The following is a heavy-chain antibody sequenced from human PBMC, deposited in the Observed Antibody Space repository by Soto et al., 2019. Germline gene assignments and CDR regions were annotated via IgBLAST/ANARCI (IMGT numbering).Heavy chain of an antibody. V-gene: IGHV6-1*01. CDR1: GDSVSSNSAS. Sequence: PSQTLSLTCAISGDSVSSNSASWNWIRQSPSRGLEWLGRTYYRSKWYNDYAVSVKSRITINPDTSKNQFSLQLSSVTPEDTAVYYCARVGPNDYGTNYQLDSWGKGTPGTV. J-gene: IGHJ5*01. D-gene: IGHD4-17*01. CDR2: TYYRSKWYN. CDR3: ARVGPNDYGTNYQLDS.